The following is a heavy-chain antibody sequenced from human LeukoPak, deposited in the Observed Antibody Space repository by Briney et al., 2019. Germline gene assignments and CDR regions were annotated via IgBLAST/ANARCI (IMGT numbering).Heavy chain of an antibody. CDR1: GFTFSSYS. CDR2: ISSSSSYI. Sequence: GGSLRLSCAASGFTFSSYSMNWVRQAPGKGLGWVSSISSSSSYIYYADSVKGRFTISRDNAKNSLYLQMNSLRAEDTAVYYCARDGSIVGATTPFDYWGQGTLVTVSS. D-gene: IGHD1-26*01. J-gene: IGHJ4*02. CDR3: ARDGSIVGATTPFDY. V-gene: IGHV3-21*01.